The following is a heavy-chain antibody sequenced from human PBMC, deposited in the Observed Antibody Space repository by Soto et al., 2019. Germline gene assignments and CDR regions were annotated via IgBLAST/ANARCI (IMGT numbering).Heavy chain of an antibody. CDR3: AKDRAVYSSGWFDY. Sequence: GGSLRLSCAASGFTFSSYGMHWVRQAPGKGLEWVAVISYDGSNKYYADSVKGRFTISRDNSKNTLYLQMNSLRAEDTAVYYCAKDRAVYSSGWFDYWGQGTLVTVSS. D-gene: IGHD6-19*01. V-gene: IGHV3-30*18. J-gene: IGHJ5*01. CDR1: GFTFSSYG. CDR2: ISYDGSNK.